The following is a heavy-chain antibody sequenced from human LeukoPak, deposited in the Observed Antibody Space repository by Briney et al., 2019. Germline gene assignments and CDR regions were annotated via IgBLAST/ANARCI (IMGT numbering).Heavy chain of an antibody. CDR2: IYTSGST. CDR1: GGSIGSSIYY. Sequence: PSETLSLTCIVSGGSIGSSIYYWSWIRQPAGKGLEWIGRIYTSGSTNYNPSLRSRVTISVDTSKNQFSLKLSSVTAADTAVYYCARVAVAGTLSDYWGQGTLVTVSS. J-gene: IGHJ4*02. D-gene: IGHD6-19*01. CDR3: ARVAVAGTLSDY. V-gene: IGHV4-61*02.